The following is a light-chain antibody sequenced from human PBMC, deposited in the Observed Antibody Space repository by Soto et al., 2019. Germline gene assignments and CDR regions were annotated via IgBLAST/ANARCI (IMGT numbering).Light chain of an antibody. CDR2: GAS. V-gene: IGKV3-20*01. CDR1: QSFSSRD. J-gene: IGKJ1*01. CDR3: RQYGNSPWT. Sequence: EIVLTQSPGTLSLSPGERATLSCRASQSFSSRDLAWYQQRPGQAPRLLIYGASRRATGIPDRFSGSGSGTDFTLTISRLEPEDFAVYYCRQYGNSPWTFGQETKVEIK.